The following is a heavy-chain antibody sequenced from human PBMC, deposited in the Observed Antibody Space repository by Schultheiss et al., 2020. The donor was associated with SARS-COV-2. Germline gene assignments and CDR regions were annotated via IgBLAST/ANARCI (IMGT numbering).Heavy chain of an antibody. CDR2: IYYSGST. CDR1: GGSFSGYY. Sequence: SETLSLTCAVYGGSFSGYYWSWIRQPPGKGLEWIGYIYYSGSTYYNPSLKSRVTISVDTSKNQFSLKLSSVTAADTAVYYCARAPYYYDSSGSPFDYWGQGTLVTVSS. J-gene: IGHJ4*02. V-gene: IGHV4-59*08. CDR3: ARAPYYYDSSGSPFDY. D-gene: IGHD3-22*01.